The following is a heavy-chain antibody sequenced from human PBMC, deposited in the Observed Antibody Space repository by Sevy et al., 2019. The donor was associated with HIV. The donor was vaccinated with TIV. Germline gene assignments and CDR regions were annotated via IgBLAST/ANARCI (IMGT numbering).Heavy chain of an antibody. CDR2: ISSSSSTK. Sequence: GGSLRLSCAASGFTFSSYSMNWVRQAPGKGLEWVSYISSSSSTKYYADSVKGRFTISRDNAKNSLYLQMNSLRDEDTDVYYCARDPPITFFWSGYYTRTEFDYWGQGTLVTVSS. V-gene: IGHV3-48*02. CDR3: ARDPPITFFWSGYYTRTEFDY. J-gene: IGHJ4*02. D-gene: IGHD3-3*01. CDR1: GFTFSSYS.